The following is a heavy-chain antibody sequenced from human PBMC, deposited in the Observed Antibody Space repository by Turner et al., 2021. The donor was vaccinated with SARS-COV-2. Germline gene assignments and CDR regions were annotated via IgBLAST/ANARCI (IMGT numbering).Heavy chain of an antibody. D-gene: IGHD3-10*01. J-gene: IGHJ6*02. CDR1: GGTFSSYA. CDR2: IIPIFGTA. V-gene: IGHV1-69*06. Sequence: QVQLVQSGAVVTKHGSTVKVPCKASGGTFSSYAVGRVRQAPGQGLEWMGGIIPIFGTANFAQKFQGRVTITADKSTSTAYMEMSSLITEDTAVYYCARGATLVRGVIENLYYYYYGMDVWGQGTTVTVSS. CDR3: ARGATLVRGVIENLYYYYYGMDV.